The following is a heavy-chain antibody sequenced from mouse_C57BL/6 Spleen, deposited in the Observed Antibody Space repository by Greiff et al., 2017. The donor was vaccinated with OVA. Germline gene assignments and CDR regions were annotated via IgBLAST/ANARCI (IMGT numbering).Heavy chain of an antibody. D-gene: IGHD1-1*01. CDR3: ARVYYYGSSYPDY. Sequence: QVQLQQPGAELVMPGASVKLSCKASGYTFTSYWMHWVKQRPGQGLEWIGEIDPSDSYTNYNQKFKGKSTLTVDKSSSTAYMQLSSLTSEDSAVYYCARVYYYGSSYPDYWGQGTTLTVSS. J-gene: IGHJ2*01. CDR2: IDPSDSYT. CDR1: GYTFTSYW. V-gene: IGHV1-69*01.